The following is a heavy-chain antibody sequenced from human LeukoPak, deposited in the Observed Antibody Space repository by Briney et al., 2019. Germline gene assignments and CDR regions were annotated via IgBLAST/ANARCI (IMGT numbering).Heavy chain of an antibody. J-gene: IGHJ4*02. D-gene: IGHD2-15*01. CDR2: IYYSGST. V-gene: IGHV4-59*01. Sequence: PSETLSLTCTVSGGSISSYYWSWIRQPPGKGLEWIGYIYYSGSTNYNPSLKSRVTISVDTSKNQFSLKLSSVTAAYTAVYYCASSAWYCSGGSCYPGYFDYWGQGTLVTVSS. CDR1: GGSISSYY. CDR3: ASSAWYCSGGSCYPGYFDY.